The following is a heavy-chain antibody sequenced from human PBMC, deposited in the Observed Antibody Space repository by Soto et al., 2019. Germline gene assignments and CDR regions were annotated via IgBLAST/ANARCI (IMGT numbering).Heavy chain of an antibody. CDR3: ARRTPGWYFDL. CDR2: ISGNGGST. V-gene: IGHV3-64*01. J-gene: IGHJ2*01. Sequence: GGSLRLSCAASGFTFSSYAMHWVRQAPGKGLEYVSAISGNGGSTYYANSVKGRFTISRDNSKNTLYLQMGSLRAEDMAVYYCARRTPGWYFDLWGRGTLVTVSS. CDR1: GFTFSSYA.